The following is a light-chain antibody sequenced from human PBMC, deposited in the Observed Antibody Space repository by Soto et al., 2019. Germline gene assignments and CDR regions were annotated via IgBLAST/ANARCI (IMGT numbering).Light chain of an antibody. CDR2: GAS. J-gene: IGKJ5*01. Sequence: IVLTQSPGTLSLSPGERATLSCRATQTVFSNYIGWYQQKPGQAPRLLVYGASSRATGISDRFSGSGSGTDFTLTISRLEPEDFAVYYCQHYVSPPITFGQGTRLEIK. CDR3: QHYVSPPIT. V-gene: IGKV3-20*01. CDR1: QTVFSNY.